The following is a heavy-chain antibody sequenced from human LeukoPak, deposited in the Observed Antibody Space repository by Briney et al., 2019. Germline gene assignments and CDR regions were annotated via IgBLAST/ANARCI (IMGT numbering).Heavy chain of an antibody. D-gene: IGHD3-22*01. V-gene: IGHV1-69*05. J-gene: IGHJ4*02. CDR1: GGTFSSYA. CDR3: AIRLRVVVITGYFDY. CDR2: IIPIFGTA. Sequence: SVKVSCKASGGTFSSYAISWVRQAPGQGLEWMGGIIPIFGTANYAQKFQGRVTITTDESTRTAYMELSSLRSEDTAVYYCAIRLRVVVITGYFDYWGQGTLVTVSS.